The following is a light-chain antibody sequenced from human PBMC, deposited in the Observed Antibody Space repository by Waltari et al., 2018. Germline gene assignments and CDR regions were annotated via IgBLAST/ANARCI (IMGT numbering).Light chain of an antibody. V-gene: IGKV4-1*01. CDR1: QSLLYISNNKNY. CDR2: WAS. J-gene: IGKJ1*01. CDR3: QQYYSIPRT. Sequence: DIVMTQSPDSLAVSLGERATINCKSSQSLLYISNNKNYLAWYQQKPGQPPKLLIYWASTRESGVPDRFSGSGSGTDFTLTISSLQAEDVAVYYCQQYYSIPRTFGQGTKVEIK.